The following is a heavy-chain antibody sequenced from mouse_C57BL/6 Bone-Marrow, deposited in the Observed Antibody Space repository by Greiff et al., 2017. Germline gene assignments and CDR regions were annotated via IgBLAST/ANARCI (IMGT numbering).Heavy chain of an antibody. CDR1: GFNIKDYY. J-gene: IGHJ2*01. CDR3: ARRFITTVVARGYYFDY. V-gene: IGHV14-2*01. Sequence: FQLQQSGAELVKPGASVKLSCTASGFNIKDYYMHWVKQRTEQGLEWIGRIDPEDGETKYAPKFQGKATITADTSSNTAYLQLSSLTSEDTAVYYCARRFITTVVARGYYFDYWGQGTTLTVSS. D-gene: IGHD1-1*01. CDR2: IDPEDGET.